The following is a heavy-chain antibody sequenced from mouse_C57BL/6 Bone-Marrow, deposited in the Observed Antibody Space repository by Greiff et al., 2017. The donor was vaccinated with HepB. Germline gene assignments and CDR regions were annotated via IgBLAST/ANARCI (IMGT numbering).Heavy chain of an antibody. CDR3: ESRRYYGSSFWDFDV. CDR1: GFTFSSYG. Sequence: DVQGVESGGDLVKPGGSLKLSCAASGFTFSSYGMSWVRQTPDKRLEWVATISSGGSYTYYPDSVKGRFTISRDNAKNTLYLQMSSLKSEDTAMYYCESRRYYGSSFWDFDVWGTGTTVTVSS. CDR2: ISSGGSYT. D-gene: IGHD1-1*01. J-gene: IGHJ1*03. V-gene: IGHV5-6*01.